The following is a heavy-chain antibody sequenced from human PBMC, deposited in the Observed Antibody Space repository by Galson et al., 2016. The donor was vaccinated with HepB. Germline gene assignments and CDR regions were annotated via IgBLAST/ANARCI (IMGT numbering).Heavy chain of an antibody. V-gene: IGHV3-13*04. CDR2: IGVAGDT. J-gene: IGHJ4*02. D-gene: IGHD4-17*01. Sequence: SLRLSCAASGFTFSTYDMHWVRQTTEKGLEWVSGIGVAGDTFYPDSVKGRFTVSRENGKNSLYLQMNSLRAGDTAVYYCARAGSKHGDPVDYWCPGTLVTVSS. CDR3: ARAGSKHGDPVDY. CDR1: GFTFSTYD.